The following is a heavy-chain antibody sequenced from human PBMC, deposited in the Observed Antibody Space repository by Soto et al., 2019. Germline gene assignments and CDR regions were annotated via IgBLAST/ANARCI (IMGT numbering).Heavy chain of an antibody. CDR1: GFTFSSYA. CDR3: AKGKEWLVQEDYYGMDV. D-gene: IGHD6-19*01. J-gene: IGHJ6*02. CDR2: ISGSGGST. Sequence: EVQLLESGGGLVQPGGSLRLSCAASGFTFSSYAMSWVRQAPGKGLEWVSAISGSGGSTYYADSVKGRFTISRDNSKNTLYLQMNSLRAEDTALYYCAKGKEWLVQEDYYGMDVWGQGTTVTVSS. V-gene: IGHV3-23*01.